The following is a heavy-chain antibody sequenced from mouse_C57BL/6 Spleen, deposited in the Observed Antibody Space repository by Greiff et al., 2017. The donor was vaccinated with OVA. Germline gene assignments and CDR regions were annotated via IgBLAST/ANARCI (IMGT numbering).Heavy chain of an antibody. J-gene: IGHJ1*03. Sequence: QVQLQQPGAELVKPGASVKMSCKASGYTFTSYWITWVKQRPGQGLEWIGDIYPGSGSTNYNEKFKSKATLTVDTSSSTAYMQLNSLTSEDSAVYYCARITTGYFDVWGTGTTVTVSS. D-gene: IGHD1-1*01. CDR3: ARITTGYFDV. V-gene: IGHV1-55*01. CDR2: IYPGSGST. CDR1: GYTFTSYW.